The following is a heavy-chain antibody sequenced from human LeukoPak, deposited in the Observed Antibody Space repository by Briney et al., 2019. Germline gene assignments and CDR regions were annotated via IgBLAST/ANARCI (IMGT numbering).Heavy chain of an antibody. J-gene: IGHJ4*02. V-gene: IGHV4-34*01. D-gene: IGHD5-24*01. Sequence: PSETLSLTCTVSGGSISSYYWSWIRQPPGKGLEWIGEINHSGSTNYNPSLKSRVTISVDTSKNQFSLKLSSVTAADTAVYYCARGRPRRERWLQLRNLRNDYWGQGTLVTVSS. CDR2: INHSGST. CDR1: GGSISSYY. CDR3: ARGRPRRERWLQLRNLRNDY.